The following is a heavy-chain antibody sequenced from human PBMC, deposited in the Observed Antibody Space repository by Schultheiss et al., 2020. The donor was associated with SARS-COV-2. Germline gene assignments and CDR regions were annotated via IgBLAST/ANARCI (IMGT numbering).Heavy chain of an antibody. V-gene: IGHV4-59*12. CDR1: GGSISSYY. D-gene: IGHD6-19*01. J-gene: IGHJ4*02. Sequence: SETLSLTCTVSGGSISSYYWSWIRQPPGKGLEWIGYIYYSGSTNYNPSLKSRVTISVDTSKNQFSLKLSSVTAADTAVYYCARGLLMYSSGWYGNWGQGTLVTVSS. CDR2: IYYSGST. CDR3: ARGLLMYSSGWYGN.